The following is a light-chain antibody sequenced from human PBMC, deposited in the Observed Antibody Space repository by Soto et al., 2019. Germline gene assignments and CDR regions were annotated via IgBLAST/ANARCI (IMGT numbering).Light chain of an antibody. Sequence: DVVMTQSPLSLPVTLGQPASISCRSTQSLVHSDGNTHLNWFQQRPGQSPRRLICKVSNRDSGVPGRFGGSASGTDFTLNISRVEAEDVGVYYCMQGTHWPYTFGQGTKLEIK. CDR1: QSLVHSDGNTH. V-gene: IGKV2-30*02. J-gene: IGKJ2*01. CDR3: MQGTHWPYT. CDR2: KVS.